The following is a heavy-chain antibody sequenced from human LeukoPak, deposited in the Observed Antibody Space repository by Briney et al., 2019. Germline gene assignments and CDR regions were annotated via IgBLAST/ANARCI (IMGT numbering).Heavy chain of an antibody. V-gene: IGHV4-59*01. J-gene: IGHJ4*02. CDR1: GGSISSYY. CDR3: ARGDSSGYSPRFDY. CDR2: IYYSGST. Sequence: SETPSLTCTVSGGSISSYYWSWIRQPPGKGLEWIGYIYYSGSTNYNPSLKSRVTISVDTSKNQFSLKLSSVTAADTAVYYCARGDSSGYSPRFDYWGQGTLVTVSS. D-gene: IGHD3-22*01.